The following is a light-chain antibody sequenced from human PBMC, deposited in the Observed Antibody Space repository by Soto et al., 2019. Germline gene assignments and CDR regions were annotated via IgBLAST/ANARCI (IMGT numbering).Light chain of an antibody. V-gene: IGLV2-11*01. CDR1: SSDVGGYNY. CDR2: AVT. J-gene: IGLJ3*02. CDR3: YSYAGSYTWV. Sequence: QSALTQPRSVSGSPGQSVTISCTGTSSDVGGYNYVSWYQQHPGKAPTLMISAVTNRPSGVPDRFSGSKSGNTASLTISGLQAEDEADYYCYSYAGSYTWVFGGGTKVTVL.